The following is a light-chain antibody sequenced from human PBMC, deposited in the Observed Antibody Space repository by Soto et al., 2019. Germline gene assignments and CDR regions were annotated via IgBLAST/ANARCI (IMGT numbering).Light chain of an antibody. CDR2: AAS. J-gene: IGKJ3*01. V-gene: IGKV1-39*01. CDR1: QDISNY. CDR3: LQSYTFPFT. Sequence: DIQMTQSPFSLSASVGDTVTLTCRASQDISNYLNWLQQKPGKAPKLLIYAASTLQTGVPSRFSGSESGTDFTLTISSLQPEDFAIYFCLQSYTFPFTFGPVTRVEIK.